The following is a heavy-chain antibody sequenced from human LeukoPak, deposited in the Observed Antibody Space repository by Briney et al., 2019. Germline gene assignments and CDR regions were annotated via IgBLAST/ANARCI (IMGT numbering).Heavy chain of an antibody. D-gene: IGHD6-6*01. V-gene: IGHV3-9*01. CDR3: ARDGVGIAARDY. CDR2: ISWNSGSI. J-gene: IGHJ4*02. Sequence: GGSLRLSCAASGFTFDDYAMHCVRQAPGKGLEWVSGISWNSGSIGYADSVKGRFTISRDNAKNSLYLQMNSLRAEDTGVYYCARDGVGIAARDYWGQGTLVTVSS. CDR1: GFTFDDYA.